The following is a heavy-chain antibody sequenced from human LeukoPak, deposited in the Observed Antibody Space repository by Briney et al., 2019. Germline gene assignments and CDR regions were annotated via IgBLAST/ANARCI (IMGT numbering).Heavy chain of an antibody. J-gene: IGHJ3*02. CDR1: GGSISSSSYY. D-gene: IGHD6-13*01. CDR2: IYYSGST. Sequence: SETLSLTCTVSGGSISSSSYYWGWIRQPPGKGLEWIGSIYYSGSTYYNPSLKSRVTISVDTSKNQFSLKLSSVTAADTAVYYCARHKGSSWLDAFDIWGQGTMVTVSS. CDR3: ARHKGSSWLDAFDI. V-gene: IGHV4-39*01.